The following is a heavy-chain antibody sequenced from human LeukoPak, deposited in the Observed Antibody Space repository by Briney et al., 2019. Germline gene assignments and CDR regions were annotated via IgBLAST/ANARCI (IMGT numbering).Heavy chain of an antibody. J-gene: IGHJ4*02. Sequence: SETLSLTCTVSGGSISSYYWSWIRQPPGKGLEWIGQIFYKGNTNYNPSLESRVTMSVDTSKNEFSLEVNSLTAADTAVYYCARWNYDILTGYRYFDYWGQGTLVTVSS. CDR3: ARWNYDILTGYRYFDY. D-gene: IGHD3-9*01. CDR1: GGSISSYY. CDR2: IFYKGNT. V-gene: IGHV4-59*01.